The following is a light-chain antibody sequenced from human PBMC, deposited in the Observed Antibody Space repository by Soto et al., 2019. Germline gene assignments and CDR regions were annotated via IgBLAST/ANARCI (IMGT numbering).Light chain of an antibody. CDR3: SSYGGSNNLV. V-gene: IGLV2-8*01. J-gene: IGLJ2*01. CDR1: SSDVGGYNY. CDR2: EVN. Sequence: QSALTQPPSASGSPGQSVTISCTGTSSDVGGYNYVSWYQQHPGKAPKLMIYEVNKRPSGVPDRFSGSKSGNKASLTVSGLHAEDEAYYCCSSYGGSNNLVFGGGTKLTVL.